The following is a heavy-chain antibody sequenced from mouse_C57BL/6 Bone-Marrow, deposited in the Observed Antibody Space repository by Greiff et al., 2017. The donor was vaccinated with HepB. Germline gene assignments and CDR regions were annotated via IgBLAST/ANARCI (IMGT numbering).Heavy chain of an antibody. Sequence: QVQLQQPGAELVRPGSSVKLSCKASGYTFTSYWMHWVKQRPIQGLEWIGNIDPSDSETHYNQKFKDKATLTVDKSSSTAYMQLSSRTSEDSAVYYCARRGYYDYDGGAPWFAYWGQGTLVTVSA. CDR2: IDPSDSET. V-gene: IGHV1-52*01. CDR1: GYTFTSYW. J-gene: IGHJ3*01. D-gene: IGHD2-4*01. CDR3: ARRGYYDYDGGAPWFAY.